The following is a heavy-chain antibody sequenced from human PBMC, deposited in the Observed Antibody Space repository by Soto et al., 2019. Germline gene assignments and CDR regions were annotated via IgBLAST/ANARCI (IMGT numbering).Heavy chain of an antibody. Sequence: SETLSLTCTVSGGSISSGDYYWSWIRQPPGKGLEWIGYIYYSGSTYYNPSLKSRVTISVDTSKNQFSLKLSSVTAADTAVYYCARDRITMVRGANRDPKAPYYYYGMDVWGQGTTVNVSS. CDR2: IYYSGST. J-gene: IGHJ6*02. CDR1: GGSISSGDYY. CDR3: ARDRITMVRGANRDPKAPYYYYGMDV. V-gene: IGHV4-30-4*01. D-gene: IGHD3-10*01.